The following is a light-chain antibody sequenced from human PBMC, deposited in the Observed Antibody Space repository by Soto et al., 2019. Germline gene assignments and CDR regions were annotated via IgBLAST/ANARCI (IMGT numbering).Light chain of an antibody. Sequence: EIVLTQSPATLSLSPGEIATLACRASQSVSSYLAWYQQKPVQAPMLLIYDASNRATGIPARCSGSGSGTDFTLTISSPAPEAFAVYYGQQGSNCPRTFGPGTKVEIK. CDR2: DAS. V-gene: IGKV3-11*01. J-gene: IGKJ1*01. CDR1: QSVSSY. CDR3: QQGSNCPRT.